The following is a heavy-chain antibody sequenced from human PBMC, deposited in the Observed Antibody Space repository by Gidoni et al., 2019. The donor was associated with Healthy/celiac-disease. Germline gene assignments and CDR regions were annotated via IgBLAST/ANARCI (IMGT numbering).Heavy chain of an antibody. V-gene: IGHV3-48*03. CDR1: GFTFSSYE. CDR3: ARAMGLRRGFDY. CDR2: ISSSGSTI. Sequence: EVQLVESGGGLVQPGGSLRLSCAASGFTFSSYEMNWVRQAPGKGLEWVSYISSSGSTIYYADTVKGRFTISRDNAKNSLYLQMNSLRAEDTAVYYCARAMGLRRGFDYWGQGTLVTVSS. D-gene: IGHD5-12*01. J-gene: IGHJ4*02.